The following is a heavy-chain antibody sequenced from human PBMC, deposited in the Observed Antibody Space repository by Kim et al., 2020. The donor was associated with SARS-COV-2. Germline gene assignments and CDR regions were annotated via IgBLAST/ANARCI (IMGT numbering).Heavy chain of an antibody. J-gene: IGHJ5*02. CDR3: ATAEPFITIFGVADNWFDP. CDR1: GGTFSSYA. D-gene: IGHD3-3*01. CDR2: IIPIFGTA. V-gene: IGHV1-69*13. Sequence: SVKVSCKASGGTFSSYAISWVRQAPGQGLEWMGGIIPIFGTANYAQKFQGRVTITADESTSTAYMELSSLRSEDTAVYYCATAEPFITIFGVADNWFDPWGQGTLVTVSS.